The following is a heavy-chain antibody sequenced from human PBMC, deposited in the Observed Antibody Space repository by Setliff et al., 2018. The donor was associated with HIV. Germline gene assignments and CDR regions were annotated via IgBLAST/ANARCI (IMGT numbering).Heavy chain of an antibody. CDR1: GYTFTDYY. V-gene: IGHV1-2*02. CDR3: ARKSLTGTIDS. Sequence: ASVKVSCKASGYTFTDYYIHWVRQAPGQGLEWMGWINPDTGGTNSAQRFQGRVTMTRDMSITTAYMELSSLKSDDTAMYYCARKSLTGTIDSWGQGALVTVSS. J-gene: IGHJ4*02. D-gene: IGHD1-20*01. CDR2: INPDTGGT.